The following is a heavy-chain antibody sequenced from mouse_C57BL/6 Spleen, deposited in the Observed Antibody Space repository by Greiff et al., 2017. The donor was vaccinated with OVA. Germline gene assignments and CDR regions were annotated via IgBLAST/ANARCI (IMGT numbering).Heavy chain of an antibody. CDR2: IDPSDSYT. D-gene: IGHD2-3*01. CDR3: ASPSPHDGYYGWFAY. CDR1: GYTFTSYW. J-gene: IGHJ3*01. Sequence: VQLQQPGAELVKPGASVKLSCKASGYTFTSYWMQWVKQRPGQGLEWIGEIDPSDSYTNYNQKFKGKATLTVDTSSSTAYMQLSSLTSEDSAVYYCASPSPHDGYYGWFAYWGQGTLVTVSA. V-gene: IGHV1-50*01.